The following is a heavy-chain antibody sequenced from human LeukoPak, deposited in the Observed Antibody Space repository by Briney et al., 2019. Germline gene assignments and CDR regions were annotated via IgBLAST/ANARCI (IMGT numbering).Heavy chain of an antibody. V-gene: IGHV1-24*01. CDR1: GYTLTELS. CDR2: FDPEDGET. J-gene: IGHJ4*02. CDR3: ATSRIVVVIPSFDY. D-gene: IGHD3-22*01. Sequence: ASVKVSCKVSGYTLTELSMHWVRQAPGKGLEWMGGFDPEDGETIYAQKFQGRVTMTEDTSTDTAYMELSSLRSEDTAVYYCATSRIVVVIPSFDYWGQGTLDTVSS.